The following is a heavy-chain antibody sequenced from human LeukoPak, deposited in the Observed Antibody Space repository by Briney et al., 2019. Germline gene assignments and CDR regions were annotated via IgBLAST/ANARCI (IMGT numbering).Heavy chain of an antibody. V-gene: IGHV1-3*01. J-gene: IGHJ3*02. CDR2: INAGNGNT. CDR3: ARERRGYSYVNAFDI. CDR1: GYTFTSYA. D-gene: IGHD5-18*01. Sequence: GASVKVSCKASGYTFTSYAMHWVRQAPGQRLEWMGWINAGNGNTKYSQKFQGRVTITRDTSASTAYMELSSLRSEDTAVYYCARERRGYSYVNAFDIWGQGTMVTVSS.